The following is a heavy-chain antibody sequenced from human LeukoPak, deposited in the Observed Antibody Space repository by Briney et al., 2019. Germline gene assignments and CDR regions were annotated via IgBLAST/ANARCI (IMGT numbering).Heavy chain of an antibody. CDR2: IRSKAYGGTT. Sequence: PGRSLRLSCTASGFTFGDSAMSWVRQAPGKGLEWGGFIRSKAYGGTTEYAASVKGRFTISRDDSKSIAYLQMNSLKTEDTAVYYCTSQLGYCSGGSCYSYYYYGMDVWGKGTTVTVSS. D-gene: IGHD2-15*01. CDR1: GFTFGDSA. CDR3: TSQLGYCSGGSCYSYYYYGMDV. V-gene: IGHV3-49*04. J-gene: IGHJ6*04.